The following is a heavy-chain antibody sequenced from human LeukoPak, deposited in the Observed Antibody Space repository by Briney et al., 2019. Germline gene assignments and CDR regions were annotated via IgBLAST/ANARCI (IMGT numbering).Heavy chain of an antibody. V-gene: IGHV3-30*18. CDR3: AKGLTGAAGTEVY. Sequence: GGSLRLSCAASGFTFSSYGMHWVRQAPGKGLEWVAVTSYDGSNKYYADSVKGRFTISRDNSKNTLYLQMNSLRAEDTAVYYCAKGLTGAAGTEVYWGQGTLVTVSS. J-gene: IGHJ4*02. D-gene: IGHD6-13*01. CDR1: GFTFSSYG. CDR2: TSYDGSNK.